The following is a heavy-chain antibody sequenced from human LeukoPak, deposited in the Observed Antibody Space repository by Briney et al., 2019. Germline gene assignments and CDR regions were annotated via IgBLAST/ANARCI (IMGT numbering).Heavy chain of an antibody. CDR1: GDSISSYY. Sequence: SETLSLTCTVSGDSISSYYWSWIRQPPGKGLEWIGYIYYIGNTNYNPSLKSRVTISVDTSKNQFSLKLSSVTAADTAIYYCARDYAFDIWGQGTMVAVSS. V-gene: IGHV4-59*01. CDR2: IYYIGNT. J-gene: IGHJ3*02. CDR3: ARDYAFDI.